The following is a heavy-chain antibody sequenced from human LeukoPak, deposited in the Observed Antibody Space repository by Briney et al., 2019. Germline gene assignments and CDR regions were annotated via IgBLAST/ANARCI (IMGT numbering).Heavy chain of an antibody. Sequence: SQTLSLTCVISGDSVSSNSAAWNWIRQSPSRGLEWLGRTYYRSKWYNDYAVSVQSLISINPDTSKNQLSLHMTSVTPEDTAVNSCARDIDGFEYWGQGTLVTVSS. J-gene: IGHJ4*02. V-gene: IGHV6-1*01. D-gene: IGHD1-26*01. CDR1: GDSVSSNSAA. CDR3: ARDIDGFEY. CDR2: TYYRSKWYN.